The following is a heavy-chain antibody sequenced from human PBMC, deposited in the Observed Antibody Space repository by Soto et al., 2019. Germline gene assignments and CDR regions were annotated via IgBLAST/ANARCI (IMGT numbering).Heavy chain of an antibody. V-gene: IGHV1-18*04. Sequence: GASVKVSCKASGYTFTSYGISWVRQAPGQGLEWMGWISAYNGNTNYAQELQGRVTMTTDTSTSTAYMELRSLRSDDTAVYYCARRLVDHYDFWSGYDFDYWGQGTLVTVSS. J-gene: IGHJ4*02. CDR3: ARRLVDHYDFWSGYDFDY. D-gene: IGHD3-3*01. CDR1: GYTFTSYG. CDR2: ISAYNGNT.